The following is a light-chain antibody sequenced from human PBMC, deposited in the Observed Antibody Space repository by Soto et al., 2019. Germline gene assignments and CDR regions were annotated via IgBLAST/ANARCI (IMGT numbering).Light chain of an antibody. V-gene: IGKV1-8*01. J-gene: IGKJ4*01. CDR1: QGISSY. CDR2: GAT. Sequence: AIRMTQSPSSFSASTGDRVTITCRASQGISSYLAWYQQKPGKAPKLLIYGATILQSGVPSRFSGSESGTDFTLTISRLQPEDFASYYCQQTNDFPLTFGGGTKVEIK. CDR3: QQTNDFPLT.